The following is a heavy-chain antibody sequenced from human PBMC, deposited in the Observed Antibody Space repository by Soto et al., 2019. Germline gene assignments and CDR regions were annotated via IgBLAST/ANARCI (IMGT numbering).Heavy chain of an antibody. CDR3: AASLRGDIVVV. D-gene: IGHD2-15*01. CDR2: IYYSGTS. J-gene: IGHJ4*02. V-gene: IGHV4-31*03. Sequence: QVQLQESGPGLVKPSQTLSLTCNVSGASLNSGDYYWTWIRQHPGKGLEWIGYIYYSGTSYYNPSLKSRVTIPVDTSNNRFSLSLTSVTVADTAVYYCAASLRGDIVVVWGQGTLVTVSS. CDR1: GASLNSGDYY.